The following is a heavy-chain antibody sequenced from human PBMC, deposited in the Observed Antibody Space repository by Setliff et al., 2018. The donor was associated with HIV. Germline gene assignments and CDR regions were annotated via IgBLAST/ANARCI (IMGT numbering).Heavy chain of an antibody. J-gene: IGHJ3*02. Sequence: ETLSLTCTVSGGSISSYYWSWIRQPPGKGLEWIGYIYYSGSTYYNPSLKSRVTISVDTSKNQFSLKLSSVTAADTAVYYCARGLDIVLMVYAIPDAFDIWGQGTMVTVSS. CDR1: GGSISSYY. V-gene: IGHV4-59*12. CDR3: ARGLDIVLMVYAIPDAFDI. CDR2: IYYSGST. D-gene: IGHD2-8*01.